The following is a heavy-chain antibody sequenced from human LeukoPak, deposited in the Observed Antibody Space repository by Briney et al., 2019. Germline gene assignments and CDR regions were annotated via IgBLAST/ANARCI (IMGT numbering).Heavy chain of an antibody. J-gene: IGHJ4*02. CDR3: ARPTYYYGSGSYSSFDY. CDR2: IYHSGST. Sequence: SETLSLTCTVSGYSISSGYYWGWIRQPPGKGLEWIGSIYHSGSTYYNPSLKSRVTISVDTSKNQFSLKLSSVTAADTAVYYCARPTYYYGSGSYSSFDYWGQGTLVTVSS. D-gene: IGHD3-10*01. CDR1: GYSISSGYY. V-gene: IGHV4-38-2*02.